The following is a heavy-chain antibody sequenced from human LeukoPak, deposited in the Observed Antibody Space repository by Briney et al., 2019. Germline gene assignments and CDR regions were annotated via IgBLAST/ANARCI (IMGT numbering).Heavy chain of an antibody. CDR2: IIPFVGLT. D-gene: IGHD1-26*01. CDR3: ARPRSTESGSYNWFDP. Sequence: ASVKVSCKASRGTLSSYPISWIRQAPGQGLELMGRIIPFVGLTNYAPRFQGRVTITADKDTTTAYMELSGLTSEDTAVYYCARPRSTESGSYNWFDPWGQGTLVTVSS. J-gene: IGHJ5*02. V-gene: IGHV1-69*02. CDR1: RGTLSSYP.